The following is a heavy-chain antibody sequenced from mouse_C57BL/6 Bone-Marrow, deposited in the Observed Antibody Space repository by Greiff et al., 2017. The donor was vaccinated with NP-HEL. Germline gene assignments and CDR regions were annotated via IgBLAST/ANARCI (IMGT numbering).Heavy chain of an antibody. V-gene: IGHV1-54*01. J-gene: IGHJ3*01. CDR3: ARSIYYDYDVAWFAY. Sequence: QVQLQQSGAELVRPGTSVKVSCKASGYAFTNYLIEWVKQRPGQGLEWIGVINPGSGGTNYNEKFKGKATLTADKSSSTAYMQLSSLTSEDSAVYFCARSIYYDYDVAWFAYWGQGTLVTVSA. CDR2: INPGSGGT. D-gene: IGHD2-4*01. CDR1: GYAFTNYL.